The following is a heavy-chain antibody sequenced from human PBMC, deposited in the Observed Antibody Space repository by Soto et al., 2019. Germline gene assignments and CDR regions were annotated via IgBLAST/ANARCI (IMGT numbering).Heavy chain of an antibody. D-gene: IGHD3-10*01. CDR2: INAGNGNT. Sequence: ASVKVSCKAFGYTFTTYNIHWLRQAPGQGLEWMGWINAGNGNTRSSRKFQGRVTITRDTSATTAYLEVDSLRSEDTAIYYCARVAPSGGSVPRFDPWGQGTLVTV. J-gene: IGHJ5*02. V-gene: IGHV1-3*01. CDR3: ARVAPSGGSVPRFDP. CDR1: GYTFTTYN.